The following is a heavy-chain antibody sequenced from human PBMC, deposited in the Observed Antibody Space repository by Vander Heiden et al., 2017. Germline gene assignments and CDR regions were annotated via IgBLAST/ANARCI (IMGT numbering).Heavy chain of an antibody. D-gene: IGHD6-13*01. CDR1: GFTFSSYS. V-gene: IGHV3-21*01. CDR2: ISSSSSYI. Sequence: EVQLVESGGGLVKPGGSLRLSCAASGFTFSSYSRNWVRQAPGKGLELVSSISSSSSYIYYADSVKGRVTISRDNAKNSLYLQMNSLRAEETAVYYCARARGLIAAAGPVYYFDYWDQGTLVTVSS. J-gene: IGHJ4*02. CDR3: ARARGLIAAAGPVYYFDY.